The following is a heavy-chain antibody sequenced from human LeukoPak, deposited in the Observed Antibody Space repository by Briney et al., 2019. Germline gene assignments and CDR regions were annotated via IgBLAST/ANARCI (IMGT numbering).Heavy chain of an antibody. D-gene: IGHD2-15*01. V-gene: IGHV1-46*01. CDR3: ARGGGGLDY. CDR2: INPNSGIT. J-gene: IGHJ4*02. Sequence: ASVKVSCKASGYTFTGYYMHWVRQAPGQGLEWMGIINPNSGITNYAQKFQARVSMTRDTSTSTVYMELSILRSEDTALYYCARGGGGLDYWGQGTLVTVSS. CDR1: GYTFTGYY.